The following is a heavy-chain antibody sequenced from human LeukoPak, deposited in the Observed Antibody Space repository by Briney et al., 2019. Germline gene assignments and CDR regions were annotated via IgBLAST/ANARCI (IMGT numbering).Heavy chain of an antibody. D-gene: IGHD1-26*01. CDR3: AREVVGTTSEFDY. V-gene: IGHV3-48*03. CDR1: GFTFNSYE. Sequence: GGSLTLSCAASGFTFNSYEINWVRQAPGKGPEWISYISSSGSTIYYANSVKGRFTISRDNAKNSLYLQMNSLRAEDTAVYYCAREVVGTTSEFDYWGQGTLVTVSS. J-gene: IGHJ4*02. CDR2: ISSSGSTI.